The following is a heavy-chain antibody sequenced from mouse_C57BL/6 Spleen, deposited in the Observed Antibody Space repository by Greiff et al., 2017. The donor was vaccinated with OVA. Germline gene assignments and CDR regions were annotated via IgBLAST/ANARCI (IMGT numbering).Heavy chain of an antibody. CDR1: GYTFTEYT. J-gene: IGHJ1*03. CDR2: FYPGSGSI. D-gene: IGHD1-1*01. Sequence: QVHVKQSGAELVKPGASVKLSCKASGYTFTEYTIHWVKQRSGQGLEWIGWFYPGSGSIKYNEKFKDKATLTADKSSSTVYMELSRLTSEDSAVYFCARHEEEGYGSSWDWYFDVWGTGTTVTVSS. V-gene: IGHV1-62-2*01. CDR3: ARHEEEGYGSSWDWYFDV.